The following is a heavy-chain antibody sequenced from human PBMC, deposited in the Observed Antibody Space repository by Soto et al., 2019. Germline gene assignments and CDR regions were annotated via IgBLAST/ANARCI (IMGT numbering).Heavy chain of an antibody. CDR1: GGSFSENY. D-gene: IGHD3-10*01. J-gene: IGHJ1*01. V-gene: IGHV4-34*01. CDR3: ATSFWFGTQPEI. Sequence: QVHLEQWGAGLLKPSETLSLSCGVSGGSFSENYWTWFRQPPGKGLEWIGEISPSGTTKYVPSLKSRVTISQDTSKNQFSLKVTSVTAADTAVYFCATSFWFGTQPEIWGQGTLATVSS. CDR2: ISPSGTT.